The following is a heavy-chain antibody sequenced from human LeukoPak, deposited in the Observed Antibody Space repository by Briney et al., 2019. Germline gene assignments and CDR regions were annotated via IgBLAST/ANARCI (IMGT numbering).Heavy chain of an antibody. D-gene: IGHD1-26*01. J-gene: IGHJ4*02. Sequence: PGGSLRLSCAASGFAFGTYWMTWVRQAPGKGLEWVANIKTDGTEKRYADSVKGRFTISRDNAKNSLYLQMSSLRAEDTAVYYCARRVVGGTDYFDYWGQGTLVTVSS. CDR3: ARRVVGGTDYFDY. CDR1: GFAFGTYW. CDR2: IKTDGTEK. V-gene: IGHV3-7*01.